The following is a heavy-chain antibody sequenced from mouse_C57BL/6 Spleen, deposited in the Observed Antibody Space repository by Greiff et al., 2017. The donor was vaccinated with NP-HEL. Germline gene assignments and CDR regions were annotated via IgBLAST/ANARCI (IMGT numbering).Heavy chain of an antibody. V-gene: IGHV14-4*01. D-gene: IGHD2-4*01. CDR1: GFNIKDDY. Sequence: EVQLQQSGAELVRPGASVKLSCTASGFNIKDDYMHWVKQRPEQGLEWIGWIDPENGDTEYASKFQGKATITADTSSNTAYLQLSSLTSEDTAVYYCTTHYDYDGAYWGQGTLVTVSA. CDR3: TTHYDYDGAY. J-gene: IGHJ3*01. CDR2: IDPENGDT.